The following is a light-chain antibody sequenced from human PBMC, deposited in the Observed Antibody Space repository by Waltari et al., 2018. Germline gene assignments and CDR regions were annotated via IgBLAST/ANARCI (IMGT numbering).Light chain of an antibody. CDR1: SGDVGYFNR. J-gene: IGLJ3*02. Sequence: QSALTQPPSVSGSPGQSATISCTGTSGDVGYFNRVSWYQQTPGTAPKLLIYEVTTRPSGVPDRFSGSKSGNTASLTISGLQAEDEADYYCNSYTTSETWVFGGGTKVTVL. V-gene: IGLV2-18*02. CDR2: EVT. CDR3: NSYTTSETWV.